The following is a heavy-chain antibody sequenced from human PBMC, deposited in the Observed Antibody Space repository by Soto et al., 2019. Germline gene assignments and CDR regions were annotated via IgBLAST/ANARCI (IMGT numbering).Heavy chain of an antibody. CDR3: TRYVVSWTYYYGMDV. CDR1: GFTFGDYA. V-gene: IGHV3-49*03. D-gene: IGHD2-15*01. Sequence: GGSLRLSCTASGFTFGDYAMSWFRQAPGKGLEWVGFIRSKAYGGTTEYAASVKGRFTISRDDSKSIAYLQMNSLKTEDTAVYYCTRYVVSWTYYYGMDVWGKGTTVTVSS. CDR2: IRSKAYGGTT. J-gene: IGHJ6*04.